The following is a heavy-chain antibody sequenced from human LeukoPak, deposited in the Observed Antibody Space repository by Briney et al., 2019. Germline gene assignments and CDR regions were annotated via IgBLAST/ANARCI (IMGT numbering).Heavy chain of an antibody. D-gene: IGHD7-27*01. Sequence: SETLSLTCTVSGGSISSYYWSWIRQPPGKGLEWIGYIYYTGSTNYNPSLKSRVTISLDTSKNQFSLELSSVTAADTAVYYCARDRTGEMFWYFDLWGRGTLVTVPS. J-gene: IGHJ2*01. CDR2: IYYTGST. V-gene: IGHV4-59*01. CDR3: ARDRTGEMFWYFDL. CDR1: GGSISSYY.